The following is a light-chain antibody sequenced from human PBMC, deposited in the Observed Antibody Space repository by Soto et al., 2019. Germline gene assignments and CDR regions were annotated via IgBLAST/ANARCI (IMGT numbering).Light chain of an antibody. CDR1: QSVHNF. CDR3: QQYGSSGT. V-gene: IGKV3-20*01. CDR2: GAS. J-gene: IGKJ1*01. Sequence: EVVLTQSPATLSLSPGDRAALSCKASQSVHNFLAWYKQKPGQAPRLLIYGASNRATGIPDRFSGSGSGTDFTLTIRRLEPEDFAVYYCQQYGSSGTFGQGTKVDIK.